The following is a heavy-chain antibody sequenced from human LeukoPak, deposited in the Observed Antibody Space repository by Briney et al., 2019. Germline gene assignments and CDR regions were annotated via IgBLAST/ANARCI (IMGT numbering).Heavy chain of an antibody. CDR2: ISSGGSYI. Sequence: GGSLRLSCAASGFTFSTYTMNWVRRAPGKGLEWVSSISSGGSYIYHADSLKGRFTISRDNAKNSLYLQMNSLRAEDTAVYYCARGRGIEVAPQEFDYWGQGTLVTVSS. J-gene: IGHJ4*02. V-gene: IGHV3-21*01. CDR1: GFTFSTYT. CDR3: ARGRGIEVAPQEFDY. D-gene: IGHD6-19*01.